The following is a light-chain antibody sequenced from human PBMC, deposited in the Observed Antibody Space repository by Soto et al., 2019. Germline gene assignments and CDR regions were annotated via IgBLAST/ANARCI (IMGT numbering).Light chain of an antibody. V-gene: IGLV2-8*01. J-gene: IGLJ1*01. CDR2: EVS. CDR1: SSGIGAYIY. Sequence: QSVLTQPPSAAGSPGQSVTISCTGASSGIGAYIYVSWYQQHPGKAPKRMISEVSRRPSGVHERFSGSKSGNTASLTVSGLQADDEAHYYCSSYACSNNFVFGTGTKVPVL. CDR3: SSYACSNNFV.